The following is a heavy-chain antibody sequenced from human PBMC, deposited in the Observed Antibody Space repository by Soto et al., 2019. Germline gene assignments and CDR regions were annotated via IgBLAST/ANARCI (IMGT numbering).Heavy chain of an antibody. D-gene: IGHD1-26*01. Sequence: EVQVVESGGGLVKPGGSLTLSCNFTFSLYSMNWVRQAPGKGLEWVASNSSGAAYIKYADSVQGRFTISRDNAKSSVSLQMSSLRVEDTAVYFCTRDEGGSYDSWFHPWGQGTQVTVSA. CDR3: TRDEGGSYDSWFHP. J-gene: IGHJ5*02. V-gene: IGHV3-21*01. CDR1: TFSLYS. CDR2: NSSGAAYI.